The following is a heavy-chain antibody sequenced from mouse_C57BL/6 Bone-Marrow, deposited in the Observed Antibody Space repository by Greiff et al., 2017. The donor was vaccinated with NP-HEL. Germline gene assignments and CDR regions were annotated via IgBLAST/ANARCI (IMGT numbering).Heavy chain of an antibody. CDR2: INPTNGGN. J-gene: IGHJ4*01. D-gene: IGHD2-4*01. CDR1: GYTFTDYY. V-gene: IGHV1-26*01. CDR3: ARATDDEYDGAMDC. Sequence: VQLQQSGPELVKPGASVKISCKASGYTFTDYYMHWVQQSHGQSLEWIGDINPTNGGNSYNQKFKGTATLTVDTSSSTAYMEIRSLTSEDAAVYYCARATDDEYDGAMDCGGQGTSVTVSS.